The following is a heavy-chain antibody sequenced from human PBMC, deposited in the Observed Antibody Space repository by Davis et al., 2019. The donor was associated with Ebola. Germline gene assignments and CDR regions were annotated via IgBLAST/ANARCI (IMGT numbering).Heavy chain of an antibody. CDR3: ARMGSITIFGVVYYYMDV. V-gene: IGHV1-46*02. J-gene: IGHJ6*03. D-gene: IGHD3-3*01. CDR2: INPSGGST. CDR1: GYTFNSYY. Sequence: ASVKVSCKASGYTFNSYYIHWVRQAPGQGLEWMGIINPSGGSTTYAQKFQGRVTMTTDTSTSTAYMELRSLRSDDTAVYYCARMGSITIFGVVYYYMDVWGKGTTVTVSS.